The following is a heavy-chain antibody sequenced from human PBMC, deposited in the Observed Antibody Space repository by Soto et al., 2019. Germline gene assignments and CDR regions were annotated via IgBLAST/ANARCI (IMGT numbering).Heavy chain of an antibody. CDR3: ARTAAAGKYYYGMDV. CDR1: GYSFTSYW. CDR2: IYPGDSDT. D-gene: IGHD6-13*01. J-gene: IGHJ6*02. Sequence: PGESLKISCKGSGYSFTSYWIGWVRQMPGKSLECKGIIYPGDSDTRYSPSFQGQVTISADKSISTAYLQWSSLKASDTAMYYCARTAAAGKYYYGMDVWGQGTTVTVSS. V-gene: IGHV5-51*01.